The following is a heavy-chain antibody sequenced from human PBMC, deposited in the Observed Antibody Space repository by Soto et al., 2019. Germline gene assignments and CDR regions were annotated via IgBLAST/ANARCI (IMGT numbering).Heavy chain of an antibody. D-gene: IGHD6-13*01. CDR2: ISWNSGSI. CDR3: AKDNVAAAGTGSWFDP. Sequence: GGSRSLSLPASEFTFVDFPMHWVRQAQGRGLEWVSGISWNSGSIGYADSVKGRFTISRDNAKNSLYLQMNSLRAEDTALYYCAKDNVAAAGTGSWFDPWGQGTLVTVSS. V-gene: IGHV3-9*01. J-gene: IGHJ5*02. CDR1: EFTFVDFP.